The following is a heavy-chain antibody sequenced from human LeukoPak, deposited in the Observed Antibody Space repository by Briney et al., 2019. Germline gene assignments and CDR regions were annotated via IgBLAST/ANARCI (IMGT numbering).Heavy chain of an antibody. Sequence: GGSLRLSCAASGFTLSSYSMTWVRQAPGKGLEGVSSISSSSSYIYYADSVKGRFTISRDNAKISLYLQMNSLRAEDTAVYYCARDPMVQGVINCFDPWGQGTLVTVSS. CDR2: ISSSSSYI. J-gene: IGHJ5*02. V-gene: IGHV3-21*01. CDR3: ARDPMVQGVINCFDP. D-gene: IGHD3-10*01. CDR1: GFTLSSYS.